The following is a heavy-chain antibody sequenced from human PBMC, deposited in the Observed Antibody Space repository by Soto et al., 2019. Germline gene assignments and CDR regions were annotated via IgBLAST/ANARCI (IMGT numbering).Heavy chain of an antibody. CDR2: IYYSGST. D-gene: IGHD3-16*02. J-gene: IGHJ6*02. CDR3: ARDIPRLRLGELSSYYYYGMDV. V-gene: IGHV4-31*03. Sequence: SETLSLTCTVSGGSISSGGYYWSWIRQHPGKGLEWIGYIYYSGSTYYNPSLKSRVTISVDTSKNQFSLKLSSVTAADTAVYYCARDIPRLRLGELSSYYYYGMDVWGQGTTVTVSS. CDR1: GGSISSGGYY.